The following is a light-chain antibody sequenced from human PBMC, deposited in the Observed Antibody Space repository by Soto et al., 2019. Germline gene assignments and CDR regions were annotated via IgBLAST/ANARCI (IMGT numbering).Light chain of an antibody. Sequence: EIVLTQSPGTLSLSPGARATLSCRASQPVGSAYLAWYRQTLGQAPRPLIYATSSRATGISDRFSGSGSGTEFTLTISRLEPEDFAIYYCHQHGDSPWTFGQGTKVDIK. V-gene: IGKV3-20*01. CDR1: QPVGSAY. J-gene: IGKJ1*01. CDR3: HQHGDSPWT. CDR2: ATS.